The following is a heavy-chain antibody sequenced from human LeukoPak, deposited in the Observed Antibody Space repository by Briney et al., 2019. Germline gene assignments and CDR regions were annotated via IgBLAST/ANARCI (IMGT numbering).Heavy chain of an antibody. CDR1: GFTFSGYW. D-gene: IGHD5-24*01. J-gene: IGHJ6*02. CDR3: ARDLVATIYGYYYYGMDV. CDR2: IKQDGSER. Sequence: GGSLRLSCAASGFTFSGYWMSWVRQAPGKGREGVANIKQDGSERYYVDSVKGRFTISRDNAKNSLYLQMNSLRAEDTAVYYCARDLVATIYGYYYYGMDVWGQGTTVTVSS. V-gene: IGHV3-7*01.